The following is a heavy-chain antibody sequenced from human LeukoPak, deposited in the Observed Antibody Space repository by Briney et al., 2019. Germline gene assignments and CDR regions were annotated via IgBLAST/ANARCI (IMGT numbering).Heavy chain of an antibody. CDR3: ARGVSMPYDY. V-gene: IGHV4-59*01. CDR2: IYYSGTT. J-gene: IGHJ4*02. D-gene: IGHD2/OR15-2a*01. CDR1: GGSISSYY. Sequence: PSETLSPTCSVSGGSISSYYWSWIRQPPGKGLEWIGYIYYSGTTNYNPSLKSRVTISVDTSNNQFSLKLTSVTAADTAVYYCARGVSMPYDYWGQGTLVTVSS.